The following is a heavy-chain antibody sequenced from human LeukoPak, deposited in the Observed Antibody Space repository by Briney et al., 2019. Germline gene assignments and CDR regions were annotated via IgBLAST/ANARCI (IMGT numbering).Heavy chain of an antibody. CDR1: GFTFTSSA. V-gene: IGHV1-58*01. CDR3: AADLYYYGSSGYYRYFDY. D-gene: IGHD3-22*01. CDR2: IVVGSGNT. J-gene: IGHJ4*02. Sequence: ASVKVSCKASGFTFTSSAVQWVRQARGQRLEWIGWIVVGSGNTNYAQKFQERVTITRDMSTSTAYMELSSLRSEDTAVYYCAADLYYYGSSGYYRYFDYWGQGTLVTVSS.